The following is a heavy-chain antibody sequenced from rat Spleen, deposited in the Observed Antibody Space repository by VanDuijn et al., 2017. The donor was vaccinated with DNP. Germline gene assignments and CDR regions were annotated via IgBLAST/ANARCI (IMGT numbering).Heavy chain of an antibody. J-gene: IGHJ2*01. CDR1: GFTFSDYY. CDR3: ARHVVDGYYFDY. Sequence: EVQLVDSGGDLVQPGRSLKLSCASSGFTFSDYYMAWVRQAPTKGLEWVAYITYDGGSTYYRDSVQGRFTISRDNAKSTLYLQMDSLRSEDTATYYCARHVVDGYYFDYWGQGVMVTVSS. D-gene: IGHD1-4*01. CDR2: ITYDGGST. V-gene: IGHV5-7*01.